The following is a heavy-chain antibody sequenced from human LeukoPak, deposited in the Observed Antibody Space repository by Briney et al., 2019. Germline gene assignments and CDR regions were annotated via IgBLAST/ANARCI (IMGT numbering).Heavy chain of an antibody. Sequence: ASVKASFKASGYTFTVYYMHWVRQAPGQGLEWMGRINPNSGGTNYAQKFQGRVTMTRDTSISTAYMELSRLRSDDTAVYYCAREALRYFDWLLPFYGMDVWGQGTTVTVSS. CDR2: INPNSGGT. CDR3: AREALRYFDWLLPFYGMDV. D-gene: IGHD3-9*01. J-gene: IGHJ6*02. V-gene: IGHV1-2*06. CDR1: GYTFTVYY.